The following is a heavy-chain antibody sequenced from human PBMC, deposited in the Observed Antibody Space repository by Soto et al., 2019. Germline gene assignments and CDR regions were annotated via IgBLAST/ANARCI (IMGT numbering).Heavy chain of an antibody. J-gene: IGHJ6*02. CDR1: GYTFTIYG. CDR2: ISAYNGNT. Sequence: ASVKGSRKASGYTFTIYGISFVRQAPGQWLWCVGWISAYNGNTNYAQKLQGRVTMTTDTSTSTAYMELRSLRSDDTAVYYCARDCSGGSCYSVGVRYYYGMDVWGQGTTVTVSS. D-gene: IGHD2-15*01. CDR3: ARDCSGGSCYSVGVRYYYGMDV. V-gene: IGHV1-18*04.